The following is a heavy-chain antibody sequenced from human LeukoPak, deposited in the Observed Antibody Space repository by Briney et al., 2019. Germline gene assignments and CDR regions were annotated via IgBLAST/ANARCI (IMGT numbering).Heavy chain of an antibody. V-gene: IGHV4-4*07. D-gene: IGHD6-13*01. J-gene: IGHJ5*02. CDR2: FYTSGST. CDR1: GGSISSYS. CDR3: ARDFIAAAGNNNWFDP. Sequence: SETLSLTCTVSGGSISSYSWSWIRQPAGKGLEWIGRFYTSGSTNYNPSLKSRVTMSVDTSKNQFSLKLSSVTAADTAVYYCARDFIAAAGNNNWFDPWGQGTLVTVSS.